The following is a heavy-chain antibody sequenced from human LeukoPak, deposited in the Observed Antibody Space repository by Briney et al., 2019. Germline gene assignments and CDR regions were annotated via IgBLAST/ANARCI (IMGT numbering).Heavy chain of an antibody. J-gene: IGHJ4*02. CDR1: GYTFTSYG. Sequence: ASVKVSCKAPGYTFTSYGISRVRQAPGQGLEWMGWISAYNGNTNYAQKLQGRVTMTTDTSTSTAYMELRSLRSDDTAVYYCARITRRDGYIGPDYWGQGTLVTVSS. CDR3: ARITRRDGYIGPDY. CDR2: ISAYNGNT. V-gene: IGHV1-18*01. D-gene: IGHD5-24*01.